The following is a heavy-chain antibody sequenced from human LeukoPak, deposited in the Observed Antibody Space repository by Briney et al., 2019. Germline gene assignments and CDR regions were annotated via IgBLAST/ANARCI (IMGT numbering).Heavy chain of an antibody. Sequence: ESLSLTCAVSGGSIGSYSWSWVRQPPGKGLEWIGDIYYTGTTTYNPSLKSRVTISLDTSKNEFSLKLTSMTAADTAVYYCARAYSHGLIHDAFDIWGQGTMVTVSS. J-gene: IGHJ3*02. CDR3: ARAYSHGLIHDAFDI. CDR1: GGSIGSYS. V-gene: IGHV4-59*01. D-gene: IGHD5-18*01. CDR2: IYYTGTT.